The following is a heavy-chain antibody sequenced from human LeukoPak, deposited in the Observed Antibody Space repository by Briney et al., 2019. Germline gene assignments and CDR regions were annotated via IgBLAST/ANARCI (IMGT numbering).Heavy chain of an antibody. CDR1: GFTVSSNY. D-gene: IGHD2-2*01. V-gene: IGHV3-30*02. CDR3: ANIVVVPAAYDY. J-gene: IGHJ4*02. CDR2: IRYDGSNK. Sequence: GGSLRLSCAASGFTVSSNYMSWVRQAPGKGLEWVAFIRYDGSNKYYADSVKGRFTISRDNSKNTLYLQMNSLRAEDTAVYYCANIVVVPAAYDYWGQGTLVTVSS.